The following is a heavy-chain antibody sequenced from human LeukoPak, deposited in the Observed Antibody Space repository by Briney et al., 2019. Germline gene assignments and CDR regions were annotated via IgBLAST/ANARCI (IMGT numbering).Heavy chain of an antibody. Sequence: GGSLRLPCAASGFTFSSYWMHWVRQAPGKGLVWVSRINSDGSSTSYADSVKGRFTISRDNAKNTLYLQMNSLRAEDTAVYYCARDQSGYRYAYYYHGMDVWGQGTTVTVSS. CDR2: INSDGSST. J-gene: IGHJ6*02. CDR1: GFTFSSYW. D-gene: IGHD5-18*01. CDR3: ARDQSGYRYAYYYHGMDV. V-gene: IGHV3-74*01.